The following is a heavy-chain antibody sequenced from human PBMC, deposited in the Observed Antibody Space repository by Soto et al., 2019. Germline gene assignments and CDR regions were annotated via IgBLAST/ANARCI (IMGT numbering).Heavy chain of an antibody. CDR3: ARRYGGTFEY. V-gene: IGHV4-59*08. CDR1: CGSISSYY. D-gene: IGHD2-15*01. J-gene: IGHJ4*02. Sequence: PSDTLSLTCTVSCGSISSYYGIWIRQPPGKGLEWIGYIYYSGSTNYNPSLKSRVTISVDTSKNQFSLKLSSVTAADTAVYYCARRYGGTFEYWGQGTLVTVSS. CDR2: IYYSGST.